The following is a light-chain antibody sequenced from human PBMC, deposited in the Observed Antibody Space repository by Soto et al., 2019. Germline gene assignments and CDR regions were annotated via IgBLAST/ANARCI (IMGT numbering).Light chain of an antibody. CDR3: QQYNNWPPLYT. Sequence: EIVMTQSPATLSVSPGERTTLSCRASQSVNSNLAWYQQKPGQAPRLLIYGASTRATGIPARFSGSGSGTEFTLTISSLQSEDFGVYHCQQYNNWPPLYTCGQGTKLEIK. CDR2: GAS. V-gene: IGKV3-15*01. CDR1: QSVNSN. J-gene: IGKJ2*01.